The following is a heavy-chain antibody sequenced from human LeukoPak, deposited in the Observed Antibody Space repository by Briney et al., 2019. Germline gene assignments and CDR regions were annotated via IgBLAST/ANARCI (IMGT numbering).Heavy chain of an antibody. D-gene: IGHD3-9*01. Sequence: PGRSLRLSCAASGFTFSSYGMHWVRQAPGKGLEWVAVIWYDGSNKYYADSVKGRFTISRDNSKNTLYLQMNNLRAEDTAVYYCARAPIFQSPGGWYFDLWGRGTLVTVSS. CDR3: ARAPIFQSPGGWYFDL. CDR2: IWYDGSNK. J-gene: IGHJ2*01. CDR1: GFTFSSYG. V-gene: IGHV3-33*01.